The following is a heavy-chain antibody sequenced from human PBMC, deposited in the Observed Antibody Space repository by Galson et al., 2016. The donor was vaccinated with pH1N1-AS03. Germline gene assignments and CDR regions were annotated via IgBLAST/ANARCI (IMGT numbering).Heavy chain of an antibody. CDR1: GGTFAGYA. Sequence: SCKASGGTFAGYAISWVRQARGQGLEWMGGIIPLSGTTNYAQRFQGRVAITADDSTGTAYMELSSLTSEVTAIYYCARDRHYDSSGRYFYESEHWGQGTLVIVSS. CDR2: IIPLSGTT. CDR3: ARDRHYDSSGRYFYESEH. D-gene: IGHD3-22*01. V-gene: IGHV1-69*01. J-gene: IGHJ4*02.